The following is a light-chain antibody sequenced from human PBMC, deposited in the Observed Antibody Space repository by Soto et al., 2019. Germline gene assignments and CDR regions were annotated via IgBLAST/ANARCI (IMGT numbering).Light chain of an antibody. CDR3: AAWDDSLTNWV. V-gene: IGLV1-44*01. CDR2: SDN. CDR1: SSNIGSNT. Sequence: QSVLTQPPSASGTPGQRVSISCSGSSSNIGSNTVNWYQQLPGTAPKLLIYSDNQRPSGVPDRISGSKSGTSASLAISGLQSEDEVDYYCAAWDDSLTNWVFGGGTKLTVL. J-gene: IGLJ3*02.